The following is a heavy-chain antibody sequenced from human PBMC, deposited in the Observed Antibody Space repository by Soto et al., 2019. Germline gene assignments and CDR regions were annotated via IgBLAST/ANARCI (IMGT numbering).Heavy chain of an antibody. J-gene: IGHJ4*02. D-gene: IGHD6-19*01. Sequence: QVQLVQSGAEVKKPGASVKVSCKASGYTFTSYAIHWVRQAPGQRLEWMGWINAGNGNTKYSQKFQDRVTITRDTSASTAYMELSSLRSEDTAVYYCAGDRGGWPDYWGQGTLVTVSS. V-gene: IGHV1-3*01. CDR3: AGDRGGWPDY. CDR1: GYTFTSYA. CDR2: INAGNGNT.